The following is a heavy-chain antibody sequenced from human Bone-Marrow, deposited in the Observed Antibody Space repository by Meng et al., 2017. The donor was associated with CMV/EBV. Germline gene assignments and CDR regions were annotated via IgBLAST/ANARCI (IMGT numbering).Heavy chain of an antibody. D-gene: IGHD5-18*01. CDR3: ARVRDSMVMYYYYGMDV. CDR2: ISYDGSNK. CDR1: GFTFSSYA. J-gene: IGHJ6*02. V-gene: IGHV3-30*04. Sequence: GESLKISCAASGFTFSSYAMHWVRQAPGKGLEWVAVISYDGSNKYHADSVKGRFTISRDNSKNTLYLQMNSLRAEDTAVYYCARVRDSMVMYYYYGMDVWGQGTTVTVSS.